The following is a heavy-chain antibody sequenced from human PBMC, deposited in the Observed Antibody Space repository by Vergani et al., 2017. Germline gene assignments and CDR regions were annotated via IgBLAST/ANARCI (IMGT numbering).Heavy chain of an antibody. Sequence: EVQLVESGGGLVQPGGSLRLSCAASGFTFSSYAMTWVRQAPGKGLEWVSTLSGSGGSTYYADSVKGRFTISRDNSKNTLYLQMNSLRAEDTAVYYCAKGVRYFDWLDYWGQGTLVTVSS. CDR1: GFTFSSYA. D-gene: IGHD3-9*01. CDR3: AKGVRYFDWLDY. J-gene: IGHJ4*02. V-gene: IGHV3-23*04. CDR2: LSGSGGST.